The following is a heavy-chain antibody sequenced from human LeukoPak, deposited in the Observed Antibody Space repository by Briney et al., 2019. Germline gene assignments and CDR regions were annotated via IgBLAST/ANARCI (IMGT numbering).Heavy chain of an antibody. CDR3: ARALDYYDSSGPVGALDI. J-gene: IGHJ3*02. CDR2: VYYSGST. V-gene: IGHV4-59*08. CDR1: GGSISSYY. D-gene: IGHD3-22*01. Sequence: SETLSLTCTVSGGSISSYYWSWIRQPPGKGLEWIGYVYYSGSTNYNPSLKSRVTISVDTSKNQFSLKLSSVTAADTAVYYCARALDYYDSSGPVGALDIWGQGTMVTVSS.